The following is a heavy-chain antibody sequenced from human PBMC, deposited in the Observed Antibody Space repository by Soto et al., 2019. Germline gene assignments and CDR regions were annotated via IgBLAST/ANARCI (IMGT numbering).Heavy chain of an antibody. CDR1: GFTFSSYA. CDR2: ISASGGGT. Sequence: PGGSLRLSCAASGFTFSSYAMSWVRQAPGKGLEWVSAISASGGGTYYADSVKGRFTISRDNSKNTLYLQMNSLRAEDTAVYYCAREGVATGGYYMDVWGKGTTVTVSS. V-gene: IGHV3-23*01. CDR3: AREGVATGGYYMDV. J-gene: IGHJ6*03. D-gene: IGHD5-12*01.